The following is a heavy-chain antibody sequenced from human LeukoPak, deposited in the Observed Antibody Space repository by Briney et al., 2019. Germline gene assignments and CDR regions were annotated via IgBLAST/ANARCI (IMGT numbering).Heavy chain of an antibody. CDR3: AKIDDSSGYYYFAY. D-gene: IGHD3-22*01. J-gene: IGHJ4*02. CDR1: SGSVSSISSW. V-gene: IGHV4-39*01. CDR2: IYSSGTT. Sequence: SQTLSLTCTVSSGSVSSISSWWGWIRQPPGKGLERIGNIYSSGTTYCRPSLKCRVPISVNTSKNQFSLRLSSVTAADTAVYYFAKIDDSSGYYYFAYWGQGTLVTVSS.